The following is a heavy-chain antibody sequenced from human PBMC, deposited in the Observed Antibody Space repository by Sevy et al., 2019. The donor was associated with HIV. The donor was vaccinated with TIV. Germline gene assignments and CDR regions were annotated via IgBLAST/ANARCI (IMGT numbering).Heavy chain of an antibody. Sequence: GGSLRLACAASGFTFSSYEMNWVRQAPGKGLEWVSNIANSGSTRYYSDSVKGRFTISRDNAKNSLYLQMNSLRAEDTAVYYCTRDLPPSATTVAHFDYWVRGTLVTVSS. V-gene: IGHV3-48*03. CDR2: IANSGSTR. CDR3: TRDLPPSATTVAHFDY. D-gene: IGHD4-17*01. J-gene: IGHJ4*02. CDR1: GFTFSSYE.